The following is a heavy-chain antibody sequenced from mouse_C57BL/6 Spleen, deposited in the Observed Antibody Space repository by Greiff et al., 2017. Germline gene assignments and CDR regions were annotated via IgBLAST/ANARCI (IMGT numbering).Heavy chain of an antibody. J-gene: IGHJ2*01. Sequence: VQLQQSGAELVKPGASVKLSCKASGYTFTSYWMHWVKQRPGQGLEWIGMIHPNSGSTNYNEKFKSKATLTVDKSSSTAYMQLSSLTSEDSAVYYCAGLYYYGSSYNWGQGTTLTVSS. CDR2: IHPNSGST. D-gene: IGHD1-1*01. CDR3: AGLYYYGSSYN. CDR1: GYTFTSYW. V-gene: IGHV1-64*01.